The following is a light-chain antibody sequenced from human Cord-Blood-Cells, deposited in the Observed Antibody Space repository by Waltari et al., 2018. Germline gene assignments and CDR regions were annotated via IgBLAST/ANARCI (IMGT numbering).Light chain of an antibody. V-gene: IGLV2-14*01. Sequence: QFALTQPASVSGSPGQSITISCTGTSSDVGGYNYVSWYQQHPGKAPKLMIYDVSNRPAGVSKRFSGSKSGNTASLTISGLQAEDEADYYCSSYTSSSTWVFGGGTKLTVL. CDR1: SSDVGGYNY. CDR2: DVS. CDR3: SSYTSSSTWV. J-gene: IGLJ3*02.